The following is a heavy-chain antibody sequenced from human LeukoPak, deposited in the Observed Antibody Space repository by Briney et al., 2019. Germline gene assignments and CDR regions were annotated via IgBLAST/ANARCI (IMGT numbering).Heavy chain of an antibody. D-gene: IGHD1-26*01. CDR2: MWYDGSNK. Sequence: PGRSLRLSCAASGFTFSSYGMHWVRQAPGKGLEWVAVMWYDGSNKYYADSVKGRFTISRDNSKNTLYLQMNSLRAEDTAVYYCARDELTPPRDWGQGTLVTVSS. V-gene: IGHV3-33*01. CDR3: ARDELTPPRD. J-gene: IGHJ4*02. CDR1: GFTFSSYG.